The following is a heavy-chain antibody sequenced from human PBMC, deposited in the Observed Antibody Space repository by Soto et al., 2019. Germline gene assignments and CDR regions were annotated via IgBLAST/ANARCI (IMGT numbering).Heavy chain of an antibody. D-gene: IGHD1-1*01. Sequence: ASVKVSCKTSGYTFTSHGISWVRWAPGRGLEWMGWISAYNGDTKYAQRVQDRVSMTTDTSTATAYIELRSLRFDDTAIYFCARTHWQTDYLEGFDFWGQGTPVTVSS. J-gene: IGHJ4*02. CDR3: ARTHWQTDYLEGFDF. V-gene: IGHV1-18*04. CDR2: ISAYNGDT. CDR1: GYTFTSHG.